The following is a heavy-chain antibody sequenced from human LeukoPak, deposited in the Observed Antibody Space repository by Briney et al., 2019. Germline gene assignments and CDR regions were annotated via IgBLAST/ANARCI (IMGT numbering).Heavy chain of an antibody. CDR2: IKSKTDGGTT. CDR3: TTDPGWELAHFDY. J-gene: IGHJ4*02. Sequence: PGGSLRLSCAASGFTFSNAWMSWVRQAPGKGLEWVGRIKSKTDGGTTDYAAPVKGRFTISRDDSKNTLYLQMNSLKTEDTAVYYCTTDPGWELAHFDYWGQGTLVTVSS. V-gene: IGHV3-15*01. D-gene: IGHD1-26*01. CDR1: GFTFSNAW.